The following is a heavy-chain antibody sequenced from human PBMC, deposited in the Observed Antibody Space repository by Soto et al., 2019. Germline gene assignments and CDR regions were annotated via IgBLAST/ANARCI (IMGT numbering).Heavy chain of an antibody. J-gene: IGHJ3*02. CDR2: ISGSGGST. D-gene: IGHD6-19*01. CDR3: ARARQTYSSGWYDAFDI. V-gene: IGHV3-23*01. CDR1: GFTFSSYA. Sequence: GGSLRLSCAASGFTFSSYAMSWVRQAPGKGLEWVSAISGSGGSTYYADSVKGRFTISRDNSKNTLYLQMNSLRAEDTAVYYCARARQTYSSGWYDAFDIWGQGTMVTVSS.